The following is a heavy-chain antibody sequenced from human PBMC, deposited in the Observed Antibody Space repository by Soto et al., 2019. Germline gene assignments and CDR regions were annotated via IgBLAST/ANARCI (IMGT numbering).Heavy chain of an antibody. J-gene: IGHJ4*02. D-gene: IGHD3-10*01. Sequence: EVQLVESGGGLVKPGGSLRVSCVVSGLTFNNAWMSWVRQAPGKGLGWVGRIKSKADGATTDYAAPVKGRFSISRDDSKDTLYLEMNSLKSEDTAVYYCTTEPRMSRARGVLRTDLEETFWGQGTPVTVSS. CDR2: IKSKADGATT. V-gene: IGHV3-15*01. CDR3: TTEPRMSRARGVLRTDLEETF. CDR1: GLTFNNAW.